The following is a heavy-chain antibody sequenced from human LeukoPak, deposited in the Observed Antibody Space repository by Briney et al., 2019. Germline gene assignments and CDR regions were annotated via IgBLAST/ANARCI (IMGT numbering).Heavy chain of an antibody. D-gene: IGHD3-3*01. CDR2: INSDGSST. Sequence: GRSLRLSCAASGFTFSIYWMDWVRQAPGKGLVWVSRINSDGSSTSYADSVKGRFTISRDNAKNTLYLQMNSLRAEDTAVYYCARDEDWSGYYGAFDIWGQGTMVTVSS. V-gene: IGHV3-74*01. CDR1: GFTFSIYW. CDR3: ARDEDWSGYYGAFDI. J-gene: IGHJ3*02.